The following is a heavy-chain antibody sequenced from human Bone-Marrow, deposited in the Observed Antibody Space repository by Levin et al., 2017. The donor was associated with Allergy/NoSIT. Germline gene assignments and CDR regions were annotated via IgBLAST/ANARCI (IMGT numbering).Heavy chain of an antibody. D-gene: IGHD6-19*01. CDR3: AKEEGSGWYPPYYFDY. J-gene: IGHJ4*02. CDR1: GFNFRSYG. CDR2: ISYDGNNK. Sequence: LSLTCAASGFNFRSYGMHWVRQAPGKGLEWVAVISYDGNNKYYLDSVKGRFTTSRDNSKNTLYLQMNSLRAEDTAVYYCAKEEGSGWYPPYYFDYWGQGTLVTVSS. V-gene: IGHV3-30*18.